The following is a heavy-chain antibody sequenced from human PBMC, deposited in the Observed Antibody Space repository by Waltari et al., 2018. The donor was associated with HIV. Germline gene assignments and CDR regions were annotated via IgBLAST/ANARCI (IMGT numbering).Heavy chain of an antibody. Sequence: QVKLQESGPGLVKPLETLSLTCTVPGGSIGSYYWSWIRQPPGKGLEWIGYIYYSGSTNYNPSRKSRVTISVDTSKNQFSLNLTSVTAADTAVYYCARGGVVTTYDYWGQGTLVTVSS. CDR1: GGSIGSYY. CDR3: ARGGVVTTYDY. CDR2: IYYSGST. V-gene: IGHV4-59*01. D-gene: IGHD2-21*02. J-gene: IGHJ4*02.